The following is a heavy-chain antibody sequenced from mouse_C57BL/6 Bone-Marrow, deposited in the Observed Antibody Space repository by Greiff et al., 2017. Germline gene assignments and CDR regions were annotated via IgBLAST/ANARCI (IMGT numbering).Heavy chain of an antibody. CDR2: INPSSGYT. V-gene: IGHV1-4*01. CDR3: ARDYSKYSY. Sequence: QVQLQQSGAELARPGASVKMSCKASGYTFTSYTMHWVNQRPGQGLEWIGYINPSSGYTKYNQKFKDKATLTADKSSSTAYMHLSSLTSADSAFYSCARDYSKYSYWGQGTTLTVSS. J-gene: IGHJ2*01. CDR1: GYTFTSYT. D-gene: IGHD2-5*01.